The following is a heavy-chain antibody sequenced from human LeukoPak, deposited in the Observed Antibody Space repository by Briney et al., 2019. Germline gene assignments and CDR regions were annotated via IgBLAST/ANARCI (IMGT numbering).Heavy chain of an antibody. CDR3: AKDYYDSSGYYYFQLVYFDY. CDR2: ISGSGGST. J-gene: IGHJ4*02. V-gene: IGHV3-23*01. D-gene: IGHD3-22*01. Sequence: PGGSLRLSCAASGFTFSSYAMSWVRQAPGKGLEWVSAISGSGGSTYYADSVKGRFTISRDNSKNTLYLQMNSLRAEDTTVYYCAKDYYDSSGYYYFQLVYFDYWGQGTLVTVSS. CDR1: GFTFSSYA.